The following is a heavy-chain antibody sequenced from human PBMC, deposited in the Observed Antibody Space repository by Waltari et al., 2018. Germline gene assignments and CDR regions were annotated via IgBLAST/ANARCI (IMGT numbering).Heavy chain of an antibody. CDR2: LSGNGDST. CDR3: AKSTSFYYYNGMDV. V-gene: IGHV3-23*01. Sequence: EVQLLESGGGLVQPGGSLRLSCAASGFTFTNYAMSWVRPAPGKELEWVSSLSGNGDSTYYADSVKGQFTISRDISRTTLFLQLNSLRAEDTAVYYCAKSTSFYYYNGMDVWGQGTTVTVSS. D-gene: IGHD1-26*01. J-gene: IGHJ6*02. CDR1: GFTFTNYA.